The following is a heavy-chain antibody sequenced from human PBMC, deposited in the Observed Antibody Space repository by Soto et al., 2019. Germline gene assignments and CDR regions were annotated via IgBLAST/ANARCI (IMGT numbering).Heavy chain of an antibody. CDR3: ARDCRGMDV. CDR2: IWYDGSNK. V-gene: IGHV3-33*01. Sequence: QVQLVESGGGVVQPGRSLRLSCAASGFTFSSYGMHWVRQAPGKGLEWVAVIWYDGSNKYYADSVKGRFTISRDNSKNTLYLQMNSLRAEDTAVYYCARDCRGMDVWGQGTTVTVSS. J-gene: IGHJ6*02. CDR1: GFTFSSYG.